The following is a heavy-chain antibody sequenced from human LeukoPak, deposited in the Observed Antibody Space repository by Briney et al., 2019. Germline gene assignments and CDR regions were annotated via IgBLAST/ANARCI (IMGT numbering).Heavy chain of an antibody. CDR3: ARVYQPNYGSGSYYPIPFDY. CDR1: GYTFTGYY. CDR2: INPNSGGT. J-gene: IGHJ4*02. D-gene: IGHD3-10*01. Sequence: ASVKVSCKASGYTFTGYYMHWVRQAPGQGLEWMGWINPNSGGTNYAQKSQGRVTMTRDTSISTAYMELSRLRSDDTAVYYCARVYQPNYGSGSYYPIPFDYWGQGTLVTVSS. V-gene: IGHV1-2*02.